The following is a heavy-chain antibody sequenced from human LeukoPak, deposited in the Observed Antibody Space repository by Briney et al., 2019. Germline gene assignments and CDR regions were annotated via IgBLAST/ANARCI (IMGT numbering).Heavy chain of an antibody. D-gene: IGHD2-15*01. CDR3: TRDVVVVAATPDNWFDP. V-gene: IGHV3-49*04. Sequence: PGGSLRLSCTASGFTFGDYAMSRVRQAPGKGLEWVGFIRSKAYGGTTEYAASVKGRFTISRDDSKSIAYLQMNSLKTEDTAVYYCTRDVVVVAATPDNWFDPWGQGTLVTVSS. J-gene: IGHJ5*02. CDR2: IRSKAYGGTT. CDR1: GFTFGDYA.